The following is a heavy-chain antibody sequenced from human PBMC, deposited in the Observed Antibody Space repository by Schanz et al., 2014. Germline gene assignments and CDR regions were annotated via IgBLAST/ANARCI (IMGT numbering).Heavy chain of an antibody. J-gene: IGHJ6*02. Sequence: QLQLQESGPGLVKPSETLSLTCTVSGGSISSSSYYWGWIRQPPGKGLEWIGSIYYSGSTYYNPPMKSRDPIPEDASNNQFPLKRSSVTAADTAVYYCARHSGYYYYYGMDVWGQGTTVTVSS. CDR1: GGSISSSSYY. CDR2: IYYSGST. CDR3: ARHSGYYYYYGMDV. V-gene: IGHV4-39*01.